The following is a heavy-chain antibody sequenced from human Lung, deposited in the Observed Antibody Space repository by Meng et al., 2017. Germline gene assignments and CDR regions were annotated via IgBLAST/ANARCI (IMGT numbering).Heavy chain of an antibody. J-gene: IGHJ4*02. D-gene: IGHD4-17*01. CDR3: ARNGAYCLHS. Sequence: QVQLQEAGPRLVKPSETLSLTCAVSGGSISSGNWWSWVRQPPGKGLEWIGDISHSGNTNYSPSFRGRVTMSVGRSRDQFSLELNSVTAADTAVYFCARNGAYCLHSWGQGTLVTVSS. V-gene: IGHV4-4*02. CDR2: ISHSGNT. CDR1: GGSISSGNW.